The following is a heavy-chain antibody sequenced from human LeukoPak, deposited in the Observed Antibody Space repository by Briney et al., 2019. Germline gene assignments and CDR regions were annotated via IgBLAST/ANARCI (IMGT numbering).Heavy chain of an antibody. CDR3: MGDYCTSTSCSTTF. J-gene: IGHJ4*02. CDR2: IYGGGST. V-gene: IGHV3-53*01. Sequence: GGSLRLSCAATGLSVSSNFMSWVRQAPGKGLEWVSVIYGGGSTYYADSVKGRFTISRDNAKRSLYLQMNSLRAEDTAVYYCMGDYCTSTSCSTTFWGQGTLVTVSS. D-gene: IGHD2-2*02. CDR1: GLSVSSNF.